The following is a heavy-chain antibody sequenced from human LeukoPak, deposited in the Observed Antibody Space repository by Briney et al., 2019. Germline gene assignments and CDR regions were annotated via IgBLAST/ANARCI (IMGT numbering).Heavy chain of an antibody. D-gene: IGHD6-6*01. CDR2: IVVGSGNT. J-gene: IGHJ4*02. CDR1: GFTFTSPA. CDR3: AAIVSRGSSSSSYDY. Sequence: SVKVSCKASGFTFTSPAMQWVRHARGQRLEWRGWIVVGSGNTNYAQKVQERVTITRDMSTSTAYMELSSLRSEDTAVYYCAAIVSRGSSSSSYDYWGQGTLVTVSS. V-gene: IGHV1-58*02.